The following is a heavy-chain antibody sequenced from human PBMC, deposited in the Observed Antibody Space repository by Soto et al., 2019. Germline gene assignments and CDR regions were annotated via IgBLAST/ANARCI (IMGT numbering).Heavy chain of an antibody. J-gene: IGHJ5*02. CDR1: GGTFSSYA. D-gene: IGHD4-17*01. CDR2: IIPIFGTA. Sequence: ASVKVSCKASGGTFSSYAISWVRQAPGQGLEWMGGIIPIFGTANYAQKFQGRVTITADESTSTAYMELSSLRSEDTAVYYCARMTTVIEDPNWFDPWGQGTLVTVSS. CDR3: ARMTTVIEDPNWFDP. V-gene: IGHV1-69*13.